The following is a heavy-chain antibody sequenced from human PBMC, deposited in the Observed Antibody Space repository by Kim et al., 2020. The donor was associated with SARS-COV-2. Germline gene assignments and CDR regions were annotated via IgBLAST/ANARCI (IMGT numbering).Heavy chain of an antibody. CDR2: ISGSGNST. V-gene: IGHV3-23*01. CDR1: GFTFRNYA. Sequence: GGSLRLSCAASGFTFRNYAMSWVRQAPGKGLEWVSAISGSGNSTFYADSVKGRFTISRDTSKNTLYLQMNSLRAEDTAIFYCAKVGEGIAAPDFIDYWGQGTLVTVSS. D-gene: IGHD6-13*01. CDR3: AKVGEGIAAPDFIDY. J-gene: IGHJ4*02.